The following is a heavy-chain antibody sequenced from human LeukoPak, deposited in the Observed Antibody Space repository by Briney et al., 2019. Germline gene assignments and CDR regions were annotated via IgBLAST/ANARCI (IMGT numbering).Heavy chain of an antibody. CDR3: ARVAGGYSGYDYPGGDY. V-gene: IGHV4-34*01. CDR2: INHSGST. D-gene: IGHD5-12*01. Sequence: SETLSLTCAVYDGSFSGYYWSWIRQPPGKGLEWIGEINHSGSTNYNPSLKRRVTISVDTSKNQFSLKLSSVTAADTAVYYCARVAGGYSGYDYPGGDYWGQGTLVTVSS. J-gene: IGHJ4*02. CDR1: DGSFSGYY.